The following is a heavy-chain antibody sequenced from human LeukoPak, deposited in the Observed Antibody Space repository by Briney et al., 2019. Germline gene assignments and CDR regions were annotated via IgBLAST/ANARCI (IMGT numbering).Heavy chain of an antibody. Sequence: GGSLRLSCAASGFSFSGFGMNWVRQAPGKGLEWISYIGSSGSAGGNVYYAVSVKGRVTISRDNAENSLCLLMNGLRPEDMALYYCVRGGRATFDAWGQGTLVTVSS. J-gene: IGHJ4*02. CDR3: VRGGRATFDA. CDR1: GFSFSGFG. CDR2: IGSSGSAGGNV. D-gene: IGHD5-12*01. V-gene: IGHV3-48*04.